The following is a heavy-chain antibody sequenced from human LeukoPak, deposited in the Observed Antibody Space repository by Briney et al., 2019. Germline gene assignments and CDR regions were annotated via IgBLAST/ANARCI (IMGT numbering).Heavy chain of an antibody. CDR3: AKDLRSGWYPLLV. CDR1: GFTFSSYA. J-gene: IGHJ3*01. V-gene: IGHV3-23*01. D-gene: IGHD6-19*01. Sequence: GGSLRLSCAASGFTFSSYAMSWVRQAPGKGLEWVSAISGSGGSTYYADSVKGRFTISKDNSKNTLYLQMNSLRAEDTAVYYCAKDLRSGWYPLLVWGQGTMVTVSS. CDR2: ISGSGGST.